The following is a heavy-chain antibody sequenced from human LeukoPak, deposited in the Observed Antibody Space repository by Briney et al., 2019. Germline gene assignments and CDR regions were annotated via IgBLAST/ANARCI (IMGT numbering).Heavy chain of an antibody. D-gene: IGHD2-15*01. CDR2: IYSGGST. V-gene: IGHV3-53*01. J-gene: IGHJ3*02. CDR1: GFTVSSNY. Sequence: GGSLRLSCAASGFTVSSNYMSWVRQATGKGLEWVSVIYSGGSTYYADSVKGRFTISRDNSKNTLYLQMNSLRAEDTAVYYCASPYCSGGSCYPGGDAFDIWGQGTMVTVSS. CDR3: ASPYCSGGSCYPGGDAFDI.